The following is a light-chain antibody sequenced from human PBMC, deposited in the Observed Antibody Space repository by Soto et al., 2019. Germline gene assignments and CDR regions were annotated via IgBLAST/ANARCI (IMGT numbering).Light chain of an antibody. J-gene: IGKJ3*01. CDR3: QQYGSSFT. Sequence: DIQMTQSPSSLSASVGDRVTITCRASQGIRHYLAWYQQKPGKVPKLLIYEASNLQSGVPSRFRGGGSGTEFTLTISSLQPEDFAVFYCQQYGSSFTFGPGTKVDIK. CDR2: EAS. CDR1: QGIRHY. V-gene: IGKV1-27*01.